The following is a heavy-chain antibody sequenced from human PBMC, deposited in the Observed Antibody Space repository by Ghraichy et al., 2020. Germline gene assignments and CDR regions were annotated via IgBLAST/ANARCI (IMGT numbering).Heavy chain of an antibody. CDR3: ARTSLGVGGDCRR. D-gene: IGHD2-21*02. CDR1: GFTFSSYS. J-gene: IGHJ4*02. V-gene: IGHV3-21*01. Sequence: GSLRLSCAASGFTFSSYSMNWVRQAPGKGLEWVSSISSSSSYIYYADSVKGRFTISRDNAKNSLYLQMNSLRAEDTAVYYCARTSLGVGGDCRRWGQGTLVTVSS. CDR2: ISSSSSYI.